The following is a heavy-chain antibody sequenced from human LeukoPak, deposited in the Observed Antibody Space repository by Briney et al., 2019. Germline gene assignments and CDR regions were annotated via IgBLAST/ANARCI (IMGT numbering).Heavy chain of an antibody. D-gene: IGHD1-1*01. Sequence: QTGGSLRLSCAASGFTFSNYGMHWVRQAPGKGLEWVANIKQDGSEKYYVDSVKGRFTISRDYAKNSLYLQMNSLRAEDTAVYYCARDWGNWDFDYWGQGTLVIVSS. V-gene: IGHV3-7*01. CDR2: IKQDGSEK. CDR3: ARDWGNWDFDY. CDR1: GFTFSNYG. J-gene: IGHJ4*02.